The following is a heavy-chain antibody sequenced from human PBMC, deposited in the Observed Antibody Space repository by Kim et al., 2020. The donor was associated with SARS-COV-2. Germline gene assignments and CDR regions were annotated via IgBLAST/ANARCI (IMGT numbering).Heavy chain of an antibody. D-gene: IGHD6-13*01. CDR3: ARWRGSSWSENYYFDY. CDR1: GGSISSYY. CDR2: IYYSGST. V-gene: IGHV4-59*01. J-gene: IGHJ4*02. Sequence: SETLSLTCTVSGGSISSYYWSWIRQPPGKGLEWIGYIYYSGSTNYNPSLKSRVTISVDTSKNQFSLKLSSVTAADTAVYYCARWRGSSWSENYYFDYWGQGTLVTVSS.